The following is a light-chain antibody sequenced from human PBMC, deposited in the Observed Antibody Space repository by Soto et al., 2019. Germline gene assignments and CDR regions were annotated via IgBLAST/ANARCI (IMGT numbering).Light chain of an antibody. Sequence: QTVVTQEPSFSVSPGGTVTLTCGLSSGSVSTSNYPSWYQQTPGQAPRTLIYNTSTRSSGVPDRFSGSILGKKAALTITGAQADDESDYYCILYVGSGIWVFGGGTQLTVL. CDR1: SGSVSTSNY. CDR3: ILYVGSGIWV. J-gene: IGLJ3*02. CDR2: NTS. V-gene: IGLV8-61*01.